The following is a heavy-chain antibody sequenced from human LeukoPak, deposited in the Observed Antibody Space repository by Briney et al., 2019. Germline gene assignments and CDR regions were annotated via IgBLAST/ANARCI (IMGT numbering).Heavy chain of an antibody. CDR3: ARGITMVRGVPDKTDDY. CDR2: ISSSSSYI. CDR1: GFTFSSYS. V-gene: IGHV3-21*04. D-gene: IGHD3-10*01. J-gene: IGHJ4*02. Sequence: GGSLRLSCAASGFTFSSYSMIWVRQAPGKGLKWVSSISSSSSYIYYADSVKGRFTISRDNAKNSLYLQMNSLRAEDTAVYYCARGITMVRGVPDKTDDYWGQGTLVTVSS.